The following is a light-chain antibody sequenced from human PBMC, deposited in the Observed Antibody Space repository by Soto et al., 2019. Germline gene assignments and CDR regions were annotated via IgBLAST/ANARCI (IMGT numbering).Light chain of an antibody. CDR3: QQYGTSPRT. CDR2: GAS. Sequence: EIVLTQSPGTLSLSPGERATLSCRATESVSSNYLAWYQQKPGQAPRVLIYGASIRATGIPDRFSGSGSETDFTLTISRLEPEDVAVYYCQQYGTSPRTFGQGTNVEIK. CDR1: ESVSSNY. V-gene: IGKV3-20*01. J-gene: IGKJ1*01.